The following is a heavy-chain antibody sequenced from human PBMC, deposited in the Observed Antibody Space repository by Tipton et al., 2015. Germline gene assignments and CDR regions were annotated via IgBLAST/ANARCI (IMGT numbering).Heavy chain of an antibody. V-gene: IGHV4-61*01. J-gene: IGHJ4*02. CDR3: ARARGRHGGLFDS. D-gene: IGHD4-23*01. CDR2: ISYTDGA. CDR1: GGSVTSGSYY. Sequence: TLSLTCTVSGGSVTSGSYYWSWIRQPPGKGLAWFGYISYTDGAHYNPAFKSRVTISVDTSKNPFSLTLNSVAAADTAVYYCARARGRHGGLFDSWGQGILVSVSS.